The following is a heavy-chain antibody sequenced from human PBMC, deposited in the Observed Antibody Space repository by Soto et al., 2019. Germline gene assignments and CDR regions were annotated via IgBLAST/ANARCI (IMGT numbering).Heavy chain of an antibody. V-gene: IGHV3-23*01. D-gene: IGHD5-18*01. CDR2: ISGSGGST. CDR1: GFTFSSYA. Sequence: QTGGSLRLSCAASGFTFSSYAMSWVRQAPGKGLEWVSAISGSGGSTYYADSVKGRFTISRDNSKNTLYLQMNSLRAEDTAVYYCAITRRGYSYGPFDYWGQGTLVTVSS. J-gene: IGHJ4*02. CDR3: AITRRGYSYGPFDY.